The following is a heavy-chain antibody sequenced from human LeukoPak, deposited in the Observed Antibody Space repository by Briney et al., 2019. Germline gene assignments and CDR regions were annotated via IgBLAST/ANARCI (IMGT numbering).Heavy chain of an antibody. V-gene: IGHV4-39*01. CDR3: ARLKSYCGGDCYPDQFHN. J-gene: IGHJ4*02. D-gene: IGHD2-21*02. CDR1: GVSLTSSDFY. Sequence: SETLSLTCTVSGVSLTSSDFYWGWIRQPPGKGLEWIATISYSVRTYYNPSLKTRLTISVDTSKNQFSLKLLSVAAADTAVYYCARLKSYCGGDCYPDQFHNWGQGTLVTVSS. CDR2: ISYSVRT.